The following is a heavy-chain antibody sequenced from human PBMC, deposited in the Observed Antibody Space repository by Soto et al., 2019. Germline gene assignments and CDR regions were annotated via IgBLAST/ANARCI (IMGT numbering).Heavy chain of an antibody. Sequence: ASVKVSCKASGYTFTSYGISWVRQAPGQGLEWMGWISAYNGNTNYAQKLQGRVTMTTDTSTSTAYMELRSLRSDDTAVYYCARRKSQWLDPRDYYYYMDVWGKGTTVTVSS. CDR1: GYTFTSYG. V-gene: IGHV1-18*01. CDR2: ISAYNGNT. J-gene: IGHJ6*03. CDR3: ARRKSQWLDPRDYYYYMDV. D-gene: IGHD6-19*01.